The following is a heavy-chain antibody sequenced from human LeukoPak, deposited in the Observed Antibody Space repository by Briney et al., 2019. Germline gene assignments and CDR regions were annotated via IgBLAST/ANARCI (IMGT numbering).Heavy chain of an antibody. D-gene: IGHD5/OR15-5a*01. CDR3: AKRSTPLRAYYFDY. V-gene: IGHV3-30*18. CDR1: GFTFVSYG. CDR2: ISYDGNK. Sequence: GGSLRLSCAASGFTFVSYGFSWVRQAPGKGLEWVSLISYDGNKYYADSVKGRFTISRDNSKNTLYLQMNSLRAEDTAVYYCAKRSTPLRAYYFDYWGQGTLVTVSS. J-gene: IGHJ4*02.